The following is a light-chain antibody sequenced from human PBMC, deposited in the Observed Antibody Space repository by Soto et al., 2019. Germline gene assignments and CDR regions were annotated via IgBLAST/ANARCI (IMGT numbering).Light chain of an antibody. CDR3: QQSCTTWT. Sequence: DIQMTQSPSSLSASVGDRVTITCRASQSVGNFLNWYQQKPGLPPKYLIYAASNLQSGVPSRFSGSGSGTDFTLTISNLQPEDVATYYCQQSCTTWTFGQGTKVEVK. V-gene: IGKV1-39*01. CDR2: AAS. J-gene: IGKJ1*01. CDR1: QSVGNF.